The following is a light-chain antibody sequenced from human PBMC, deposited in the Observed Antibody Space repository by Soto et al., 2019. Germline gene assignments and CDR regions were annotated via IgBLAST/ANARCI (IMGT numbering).Light chain of an antibody. CDR1: SSDVGGYNY. CDR2: DVS. V-gene: IGLV2-11*01. Sequence: QSALTQARSVSGSPGQSVTISCTGTSSDVGGYNYVSWYQQHPGKAPKLMIYDVSKQPSGVPDRFSGSKSGNTASLTISGLQAEDEADYYCFSYVGGYTLYVFATGTKVTVL. J-gene: IGLJ1*01. CDR3: FSYVGGYTLYV.